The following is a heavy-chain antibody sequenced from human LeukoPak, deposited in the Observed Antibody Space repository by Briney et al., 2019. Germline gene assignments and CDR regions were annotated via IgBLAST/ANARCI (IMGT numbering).Heavy chain of an antibody. J-gene: IGHJ4*02. D-gene: IGHD6-6*01. CDR2: ISYSGST. CDR1: GASISTYY. Sequence: SETLSLTCTVSGASISTYYWSWIRQPPGEGLEWIGYISYSGSTNYNPSLKSRVTISIDTSKNQFSLKLTSVTAADTALYYCARGGGISSSPLDFDYWGQGTLVTVSS. V-gene: IGHV4-59*01. CDR3: ARGGGISSSPLDFDY.